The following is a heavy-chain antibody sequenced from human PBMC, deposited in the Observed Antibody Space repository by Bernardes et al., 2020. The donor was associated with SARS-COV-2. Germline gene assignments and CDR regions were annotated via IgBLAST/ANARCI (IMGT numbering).Heavy chain of an antibody. J-gene: IGHJ6*02. Sequence: SETLSLTCAVYGGSFSGYYWSWIRQPPGKGLEWIGEINHSGSTNYNPSLKSRVTISVDTSKNQFSLKLSSVTAADTAVYYCARVRASSWPGYYYYYYGMDVWGQGTTVTVSS. D-gene: IGHD6-13*01. CDR1: GGSFSGYY. CDR3: ARVRASSWPGYYYYYYGMDV. V-gene: IGHV4-34*01. CDR2: INHSGST.